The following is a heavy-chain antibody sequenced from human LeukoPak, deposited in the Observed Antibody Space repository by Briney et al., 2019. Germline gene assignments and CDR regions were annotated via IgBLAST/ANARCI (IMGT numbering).Heavy chain of an antibody. CDR3: ARDIWCGESLDY. J-gene: IGHJ4*02. CDR1: GFTFSSYA. CDR2: ISYDGSNK. V-gene: IGHV3-30-3*01. D-gene: IGHD3-10*01. Sequence: GGSLRLSCAASGFTFSSYAMHWVRQAPGKGLEWVAVISYDGSNKYYADSVKGRFTISRDNSKNTLYLQMNSLRAEDTAVYYCARDIWCGESLDYWGQGTLVTVSS.